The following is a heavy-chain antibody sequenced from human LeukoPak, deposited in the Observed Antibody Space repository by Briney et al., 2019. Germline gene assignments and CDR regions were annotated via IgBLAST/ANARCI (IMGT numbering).Heavy chain of an antibody. V-gene: IGHV3-21*01. J-gene: IGHJ4*02. CDR2: ISSSSSYI. CDR1: GFSFGTYN. CDR3: YGLTGTNPDY. Sequence: PGGSLRLSCATSGFSFGTYNMNWVRQAPGKGLEWVSSISSSSSYIYYADSVKGRFTISRDNAKKSLYLQMNSLRAEDTAVYYCYGLTGTNPDYWGQGTPVTVSS. D-gene: IGHD7-27*01.